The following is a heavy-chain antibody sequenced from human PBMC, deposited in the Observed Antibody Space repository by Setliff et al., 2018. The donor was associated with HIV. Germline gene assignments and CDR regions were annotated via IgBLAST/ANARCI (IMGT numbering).Heavy chain of an antibody. CDR1: GGSISSSSYY. J-gene: IGHJ5*02. CDR2: IYYSGST. Sequence: SETLSLTCTVSGGSISSSSYYWGWIRQPPGKGLEWIGRIYYSGSTYYNPSLKSRVTISVDTSKNQFSLKLSSVTAADTAVYYCARHALSRGIVVVIPNWFDPWGQGTLVTVSS. CDR3: ARHALSRGIVVVIPNWFDP. D-gene: IGHD3-22*01. V-gene: IGHV4-39*01.